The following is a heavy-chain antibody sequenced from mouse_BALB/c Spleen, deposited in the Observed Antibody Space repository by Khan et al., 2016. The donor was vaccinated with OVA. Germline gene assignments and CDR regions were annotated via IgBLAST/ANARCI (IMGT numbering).Heavy chain of an antibody. D-gene: IGHD1-2*01. J-gene: IGHJ3*01. CDR3: ARRNYFGYTFAY. CDR2: ISPGSGAT. CDR1: GYTFTDYY. V-gene: IGHV1-77*01. Sequence: VQLQESGAELARPGASVKLSCKASGYTFTDYYINWVKQRTGQGLEWIGEISPGSGATYYTERFKGKATLTADKSYSTAYMQLSSLTSEASAVYFWARRNYFGYTFAYWGQGTLVTVSA.